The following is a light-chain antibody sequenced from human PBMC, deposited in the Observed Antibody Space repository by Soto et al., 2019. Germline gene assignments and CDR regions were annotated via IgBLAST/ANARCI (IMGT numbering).Light chain of an antibody. J-gene: IGKJ1*01. CDR1: QSVSDFY. V-gene: IGKV3-20*01. Sequence: TLSLSPGETGTLSCRTSQSVSDFYLAWYQQKPGQAPRLLIYGASSRATGIPDRFSGSGSGTEFTLTISRLEPEDFAVYYCQQYGNSPVTFGQGTKVDIK. CDR3: QQYGNSPVT. CDR2: GAS.